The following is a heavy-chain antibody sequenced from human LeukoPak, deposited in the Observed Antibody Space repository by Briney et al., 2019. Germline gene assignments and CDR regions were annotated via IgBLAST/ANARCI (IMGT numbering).Heavy chain of an antibody. Sequence: ASVKVSCKASGYTFTSYAMNWVRQAPGQGLEWMGWISAYNGNTNYAQKLQGRVTMTTDTSTSTAYMELRSLRSDDTAVYYCARDREWELPTGGWFDPWGQGTLVTVSS. V-gene: IGHV1-18*01. D-gene: IGHD1-26*01. J-gene: IGHJ5*02. CDR3: ARDREWELPTGGWFDP. CDR1: GYTFTSYA. CDR2: ISAYNGNT.